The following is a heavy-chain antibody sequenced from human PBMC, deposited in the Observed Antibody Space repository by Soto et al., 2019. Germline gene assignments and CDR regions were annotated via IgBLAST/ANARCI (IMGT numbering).Heavy chain of an antibody. Sequence: EVQLVESGGGLVQPGGSLRLSGEASEFTFSSYSMNWVRQAPGKGLEWVSYISSSGSTIYYADSVRGRFTISRDNAKNSLYLQMNSLRDEDTAVYYCARAGYRSVDYWGQGTLVTVSS. V-gene: IGHV3-48*02. J-gene: IGHJ4*02. CDR3: ARAGYRSVDY. D-gene: IGHD3-3*01. CDR1: EFTFSSYS. CDR2: ISSSGSTI.